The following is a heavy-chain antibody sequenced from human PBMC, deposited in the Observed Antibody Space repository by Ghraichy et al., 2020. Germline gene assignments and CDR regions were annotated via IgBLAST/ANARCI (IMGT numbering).Heavy chain of an antibody. CDR2: IYYSGST. J-gene: IGHJ4*02. Sequence: SETLSLTCTVSGGSISSTTYYWAWIRQPPGKGLEWIGSIYYSGSTYYNPSLKSRVTMSVDTSKNQFSLKLSSVTAADTAVYYCARHTGNQWLVSRFGYWGQGTLVTVSS. V-gene: IGHV4-39*01. D-gene: IGHD6-19*01. CDR1: GGSISSTTYY. CDR3: ARHTGNQWLVSRFGY.